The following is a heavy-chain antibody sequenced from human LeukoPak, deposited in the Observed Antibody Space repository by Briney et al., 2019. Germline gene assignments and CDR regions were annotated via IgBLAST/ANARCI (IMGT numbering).Heavy chain of an antibody. D-gene: IGHD2-2*01. V-gene: IGHV4-59*01. CDR1: GGSMSTYY. J-gene: IGHJ3*01. CDR3: ARIDCSSSSCPDAFDV. CDR2: IYYSGSS. Sequence: SETLSLTCTVSGGSMSTYYWSWVRQPPGKGLEWIGFIYYSGSSNYNPSLKSRVTISVDTSENQFSLRLSSVTAADTAVYYCARIDCSSSSCPDAFDVWGQGTMVTVSS.